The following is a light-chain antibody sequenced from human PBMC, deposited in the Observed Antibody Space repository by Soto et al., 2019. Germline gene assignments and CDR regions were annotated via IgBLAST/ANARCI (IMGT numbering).Light chain of an antibody. CDR1: SSYVGAYNY. Sequence: QSVLTQPASVSGSPGQSITISCTGTSSYVGAYNYVSWYQQHPGKAPRLMIYDVSNRPSGVSNRFSGSKSGNTASLTISGLQAEDEADYYCSSYTSITTYVFGGGTKVTVL. V-gene: IGLV2-14*01. CDR2: DVS. J-gene: IGLJ1*01. CDR3: SSYTSITTYV.